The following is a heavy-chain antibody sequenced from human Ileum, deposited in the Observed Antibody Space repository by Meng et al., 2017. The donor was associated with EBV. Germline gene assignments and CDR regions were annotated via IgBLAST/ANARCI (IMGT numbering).Heavy chain of an antibody. V-gene: IGHV4-34*01. CDR1: GGSFSGYY. CDR2: INHSGST. D-gene: IGHD4-17*01. Sequence: VRLQQLGAGLLKPSEALPLPCAVYGGSFSGYYWSWIRQPPGKGLEWIGEINHSGSTNYNPSLKSRVTISVDTSKNQFSLKLSSVTAADTAVYYCARGRGYGDYGSLYWGQGTLVTVSS. CDR3: ARGRGYGDYGSLY. J-gene: IGHJ4*02.